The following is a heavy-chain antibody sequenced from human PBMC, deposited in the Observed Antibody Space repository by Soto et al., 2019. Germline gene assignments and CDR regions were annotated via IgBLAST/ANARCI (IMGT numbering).Heavy chain of an antibody. CDR3: AKEVVAALRADYFQH. J-gene: IGHJ1*01. CDR1: GFTFSSYA. D-gene: IGHD2-15*01. Sequence: EVQLLESGGGLVQPGGSLRLSCAASGFTFSSYAMSWVRQAPGKGLEWVSAISGSGGSTYYADYVKGRFTISRDNTKNTLYLQMNSLRAEDTAVYYCAKEVVAALRADYFQHWGQGTLVTVSS. CDR2: ISGSGGST. V-gene: IGHV3-23*01.